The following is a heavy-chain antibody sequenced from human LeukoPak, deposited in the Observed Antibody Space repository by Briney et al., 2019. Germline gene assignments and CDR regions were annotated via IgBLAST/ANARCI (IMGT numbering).Heavy chain of an antibody. V-gene: IGHV1-18*01. J-gene: IGHJ1*01. CDR3: ARDLGPDAGYCSSTSCEYFQH. CDR1: GYTFTSSG. CDR2: ISAYNGNT. D-gene: IGHD2-2*01. Sequence: GASVKVSCKASGYTFTSSGISWVRQDPGQGLEWMGWISAYNGNTNYAQKLQGRVTVTTDTSTSTAYMELRSLRSDDTAVYYCARDLGPDAGYCSSTSCEYFQHWGQGTLVTVSS.